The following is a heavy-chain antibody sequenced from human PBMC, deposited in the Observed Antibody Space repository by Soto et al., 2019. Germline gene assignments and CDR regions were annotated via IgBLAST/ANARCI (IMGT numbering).Heavy chain of an antibody. D-gene: IGHD3-10*01. CDR3: ARHNYGSGSTYFDY. V-gene: IGHV4-59*08. CDR2: IYYSGST. CDR1: GGSISSYY. Sequence: PSETLSLTCTVSGGSISSYYWSWIRQPPGKGLEWIGYIYYSGSTNYNPSLKSRFTISVDTSKNQFSLKLNSMTAADTAVYYCARHNYGSGSTYFDYWGQGTLVTVS. J-gene: IGHJ4*02.